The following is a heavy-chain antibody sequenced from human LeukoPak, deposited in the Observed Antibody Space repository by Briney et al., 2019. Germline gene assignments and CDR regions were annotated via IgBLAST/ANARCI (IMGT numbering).Heavy chain of an antibody. D-gene: IGHD1-7*01. V-gene: IGHV7-4-1*02. CDR1: GYTFTSYA. J-gene: IGHJ4*02. CDR2: INTNTGNP. Sequence: ASVKVSCKASGYTFTSYAMNWVRQAPGQGLERMGWINTNTGNPTYGQGFTGRFVFSLDTSVSTAYLQINSLKAEDTAVYYCASMNNWNSGDYWGQGTLVTVSS. CDR3: ASMNNWNSGDY.